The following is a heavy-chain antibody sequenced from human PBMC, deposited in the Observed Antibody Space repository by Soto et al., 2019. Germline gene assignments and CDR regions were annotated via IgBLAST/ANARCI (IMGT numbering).Heavy chain of an antibody. Sequence: QVQLVESGGGLVKPGRSLRLSCAASGLTFSTYGIHWVRQAPGKGLEWVALISYDGGSKYNGDSVKGRFIISRDNSHNTVSLQMNSLRADDTAVYFCAKEQLAMTVVVADYFDSWGQGTLVTVSS. CDR2: ISYDGGSK. V-gene: IGHV3-30*18. CDR3: AKEQLAMTVVVADYFDS. D-gene: IGHD3-22*01. J-gene: IGHJ4*02. CDR1: GLTFSTYG.